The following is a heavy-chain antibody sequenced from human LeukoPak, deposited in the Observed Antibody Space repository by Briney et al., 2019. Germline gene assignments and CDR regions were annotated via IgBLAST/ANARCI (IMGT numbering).Heavy chain of an antibody. CDR1: GFTFSNAW. CDR2: IKSKTDGGTT. D-gene: IGHD4-17*01. Sequence: PGGSLRLSCAASGFTFSNAWMSWVRQAPGKGLEWVGRIKSKTDGGTTDYAAPVKGRFTISRDDSKNTLYLQMNGLKTEDTAVYYCTTGGDYGDLCDYWGQGTLVTVSS. CDR3: TTGGDYGDLCDY. V-gene: IGHV3-15*01. J-gene: IGHJ4*02.